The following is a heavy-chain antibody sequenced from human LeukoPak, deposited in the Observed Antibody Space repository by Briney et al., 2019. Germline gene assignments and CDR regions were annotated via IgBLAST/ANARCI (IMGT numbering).Heavy chain of an antibody. J-gene: IGHJ6*04. Sequence: QSGGSLRLSCAASGFTFSSYEMNWVRQAPGKGLEWVSYISSSGSTIYYADSVKGRFTISRDNAKNSLYLQMNSLRAEDTAVYYCARDSYDILTGYYNSYYAMDVWGKGTTVTVSS. CDR1: GFTFSSYE. CDR2: ISSSGSTI. D-gene: IGHD3-9*01. V-gene: IGHV3-48*03. CDR3: ARDSYDILTGYYNSYYAMDV.